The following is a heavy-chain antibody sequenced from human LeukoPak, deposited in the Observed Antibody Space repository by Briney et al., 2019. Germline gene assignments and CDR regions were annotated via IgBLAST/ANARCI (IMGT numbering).Heavy chain of an antibody. Sequence: SETLSLTCTVSGGSISSYYWSWIRQPPGKGLEWIGYIYYSGSTNYNPSLKSRVTISVDTSKNQFSLKLSSVTAADTAVYYCARGDIVVVTATTYYYYGMDVWGQGTTVTVSS. V-gene: IGHV4-59*01. D-gene: IGHD2-21*02. CDR2: IYYSGST. J-gene: IGHJ6*02. CDR1: GGSISSYY. CDR3: ARGDIVVVTATTYYYYGMDV.